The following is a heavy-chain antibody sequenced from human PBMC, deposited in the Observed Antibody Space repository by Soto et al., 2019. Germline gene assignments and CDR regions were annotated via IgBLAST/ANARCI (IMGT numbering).Heavy chain of an antibody. D-gene: IGHD3-10*01. Sequence: ASVKVSCKVSGYSLTDLSMHWARQAPGKGLEWMGGFDPEDGETIYAQKFQGRVTMTEDTSTDTAYMELSSLRSEDTAVYYCATDQPRELFVGLDVWGLGTTVTVSS. CDR1: GYSLTDLS. CDR2: FDPEDGET. CDR3: ATDQPRELFVGLDV. V-gene: IGHV1-24*01. J-gene: IGHJ6*02.